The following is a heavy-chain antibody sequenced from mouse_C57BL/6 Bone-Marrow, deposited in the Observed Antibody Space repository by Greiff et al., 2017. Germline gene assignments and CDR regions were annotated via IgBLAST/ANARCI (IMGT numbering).Heavy chain of an antibody. Sequence: EVNVVESGGGLVKPGGSLKLSCAASGFTFSSSTMSWVRQTPEKRLEWVATISGGGGNTYYPDSVKGRFTISRDNAKNTLYLQMSSLRSEDTALYYCARQGEWGQGTLVTVSA. J-gene: IGHJ3*02. V-gene: IGHV5-9*01. CDR1: GFTFSSST. CDR2: ISGGGGNT. CDR3: ARQGE.